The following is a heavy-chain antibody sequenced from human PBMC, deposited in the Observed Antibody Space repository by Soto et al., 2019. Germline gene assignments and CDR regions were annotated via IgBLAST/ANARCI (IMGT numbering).Heavy chain of an antibody. CDR1: GYTFTSYD. J-gene: IGHJ4*02. CDR2: MNPNSGNT. D-gene: IGHD6-13*01. V-gene: IGHV1-8*01. Sequence: ASVKVSCKASGYTFTSYDINWVRQATGQGLEWMGWMNPNSGNTGYAQKFQGRVTMTRDTSTSTAYMELSSLRSEDTAVYYCARDPPGSSWHFDYWGQGTLVTVSS. CDR3: ARDPPGSSWHFDY.